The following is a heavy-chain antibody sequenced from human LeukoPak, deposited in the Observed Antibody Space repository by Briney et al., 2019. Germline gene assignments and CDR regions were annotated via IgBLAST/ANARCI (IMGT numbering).Heavy chain of an antibody. J-gene: IGHJ6*03. Sequence: SETLSLTCAVYGGSFSGYYWSWIRQPPGKGLEWIGEINHSRSTNYNPSLKSRVTISVDTSKNQFSLKLSSVTAADTAVYYCARSIAAHLGYYYYYYMDVWGKGTTVTVSS. CDR3: ARSIAAHLGYYYYYYMDV. CDR1: GGSFSGYY. V-gene: IGHV4-34*01. CDR2: INHSRST. D-gene: IGHD6-6*01.